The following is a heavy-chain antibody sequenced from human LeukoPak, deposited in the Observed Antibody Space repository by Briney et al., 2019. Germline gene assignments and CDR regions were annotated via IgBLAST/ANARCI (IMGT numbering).Heavy chain of an antibody. J-gene: IGHJ4*02. CDR3: VTDRGRASVDY. V-gene: IGHV3-7*01. CDR2: IKQDASEE. CDR1: GFTFAGYW. Sequence: GGSLRLSCAASGFTFAGYWISWVRQAPGKGLEWVANIKQDASEEYYVDSVKGRFTISRDNAKNSLYLQMNSLRAEDTAVYYCVTDRGRASVDYWGQGTLVTVSS. D-gene: IGHD1-26*01.